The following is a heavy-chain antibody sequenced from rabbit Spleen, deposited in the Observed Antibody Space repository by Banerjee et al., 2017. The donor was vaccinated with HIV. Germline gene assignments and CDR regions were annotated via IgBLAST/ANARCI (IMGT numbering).Heavy chain of an antibody. CDR2: IDSGSSGFT. CDR1: GFSFSSSYY. J-gene: IGHJ6*01. Sequence: QEQLVESGGGLVQPEGSLTLTCTASGFSFSSSYYMCWVRQAPGKGPEWIACIDSGSSGFTYFANWAKGRFTISKTSSTTVTLQMTSLTAADTATYFCARDSGTSFSSYGMALWGQGTLVTVS. CDR3: ARDSGTSFSSYGMAL. D-gene: IGHD8-1*01. V-gene: IGHV1S45*01.